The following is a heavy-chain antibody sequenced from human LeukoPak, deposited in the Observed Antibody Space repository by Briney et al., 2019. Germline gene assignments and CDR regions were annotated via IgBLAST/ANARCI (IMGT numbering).Heavy chain of an antibody. Sequence: SETLSLTCSVSGGSISSSYWTWIRQPPGKGLECIGYISKGGSTNYNPSLKSRVTISVDTSKNQFSLKLSSVTAADTAVYYCARGAGYNWNYARYWGQGTLVTVSS. D-gene: IGHD1-7*01. J-gene: IGHJ4*02. CDR1: GGSISSSY. V-gene: IGHV4-59*12. CDR3: ARGAGYNWNYARY. CDR2: ISKGGST.